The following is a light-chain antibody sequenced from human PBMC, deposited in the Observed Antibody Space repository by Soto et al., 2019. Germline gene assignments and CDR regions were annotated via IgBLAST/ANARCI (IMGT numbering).Light chain of an antibody. Sequence: EIVLTQSPGTLSLSPGERATLSCRAGQTVSSSYLAWYQQKPGQAPRLLIYGASNRATGIPDKFSGSGSGTDFTLTITRLEPEDFAVYYCQQYGSSPQTFGQRTKVEIK. J-gene: IGKJ1*01. CDR3: QQYGSSPQT. V-gene: IGKV3-20*01. CDR2: GAS. CDR1: QTVSSSY.